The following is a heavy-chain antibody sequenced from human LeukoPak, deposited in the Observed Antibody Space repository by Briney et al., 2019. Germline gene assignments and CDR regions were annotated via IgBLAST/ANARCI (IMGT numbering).Heavy chain of an antibody. CDR3: ARDRTRSVDTAMVFDY. CDR1: GFTFSSYG. J-gene: IGHJ4*02. D-gene: IGHD5-18*01. Sequence: GGSLRLSCAASGFTFSSYGMHWVRQAPGKGLEWVAVIWYDGGNKYYADSVKGRFTISRDNSKNTLYLQMNSLRAEDTAVYYCARDRTRSVDTAMVFDYWGQGTLVTVSS. CDR2: IWYDGGNK. V-gene: IGHV3-33*01.